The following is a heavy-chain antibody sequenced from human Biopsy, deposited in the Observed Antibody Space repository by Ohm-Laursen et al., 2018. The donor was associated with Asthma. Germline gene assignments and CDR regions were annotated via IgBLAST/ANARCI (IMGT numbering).Heavy chain of an antibody. Sequence: GSLRLSCAASGFTVSRDCMFWVRQAPGKGLEWVSVIYSGGTSHTADSVRGRFTISRDFYKNTLYLQMDSLRAEDTAVYYCARGDSSGWSHYYFDYWGQGTLVTVSS. J-gene: IGHJ4*02. D-gene: IGHD6-19*01. CDR1: GFTVSRDC. CDR2: IYSGGTS. CDR3: ARGDSSGWSHYYFDY. V-gene: IGHV3-53*01.